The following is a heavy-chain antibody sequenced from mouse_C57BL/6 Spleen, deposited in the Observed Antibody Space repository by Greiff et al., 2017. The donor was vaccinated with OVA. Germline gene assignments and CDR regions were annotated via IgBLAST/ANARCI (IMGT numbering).Heavy chain of an antibody. CDR3: ARDQDYAGFAY. D-gene: IGHD1-1*01. V-gene: IGHV5-4*01. CDR1: GFTFSSYA. CDR2: ISDGGSYT. Sequence: EVMLVESGGGLVKPGGSLKLSCAASGFTFSSYAMSWVRQTPEKRLEWVATISDGGSYTYYPDNGKGRFTISRDNAKNNLYLQMSHLKSEDTAMYYCARDQDYAGFAYWGQGTLVTVSA. J-gene: IGHJ3*01.